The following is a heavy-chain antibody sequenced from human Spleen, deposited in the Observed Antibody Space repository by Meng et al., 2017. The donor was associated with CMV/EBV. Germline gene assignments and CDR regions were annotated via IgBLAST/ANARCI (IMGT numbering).Heavy chain of an antibody. CDR2: INHSGST. Sequence: SETLSLTCAVYGGSLSGFYWSWIRQPPGKGLEWIGEINHSGSTTYSSPLKSRVTISIDTPKNQFSLNLSSVTAADTAVYFCAGAPSGTYFYWGQGALVTASS. D-gene: IGHD1-26*01. CDR1: GGSLSGFY. V-gene: IGHV4-34*01. J-gene: IGHJ4*02. CDR3: AGAPSGTYFY.